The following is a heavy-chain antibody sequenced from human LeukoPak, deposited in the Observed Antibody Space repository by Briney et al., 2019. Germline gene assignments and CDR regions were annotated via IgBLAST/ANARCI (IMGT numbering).Heavy chain of an antibody. J-gene: IGHJ3*02. CDR3: ASLRPFRNAFDI. CDR1: GGSFSGYY. CDR2: INHSGST. Sequence: SETLSLTCAVYGGSFSGYYWSWIRQPPGKGLEWIGEINHSGSTNYNPSLKSRVTISVDTSKNQFSTKLSSVTAADTAVYYCASLRPFRNAFDIWGQGTMVTVSS. V-gene: IGHV4-34*01.